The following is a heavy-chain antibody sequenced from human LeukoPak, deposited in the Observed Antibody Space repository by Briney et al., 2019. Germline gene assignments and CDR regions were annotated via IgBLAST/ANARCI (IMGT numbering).Heavy chain of an antibody. J-gene: IGHJ2*01. Sequence: PGGSLRLSCAASGFTFSSYVMHWVRQAPGKGLEWVAVIWHDGSNKYYADSVKGRFTLSRDNSKNTLYLQMNSLRAEDTAVYYCARQPAGWYFDLWGRGTLVTVSS. CDR1: GFTFSSYV. V-gene: IGHV3-33*01. CDR3: ARQPAGWYFDL. D-gene: IGHD6-19*01. CDR2: IWHDGSNK.